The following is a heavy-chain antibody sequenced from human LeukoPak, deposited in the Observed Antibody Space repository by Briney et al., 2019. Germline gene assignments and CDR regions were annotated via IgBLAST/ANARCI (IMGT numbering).Heavy chain of an antibody. CDR2: IYTSGST. CDR3: AREDYDFWSRHAFDI. Sequence: SETLSLTCTVSGGSISSYYWSWIRQPPGKGLEWIGRIYTSGSTNYNPSLKSRVTISVDTSKNQFSLKLSSVTAADTAVYYCAREDYDFWSRHAFDIWGQGTMVTVSS. V-gene: IGHV4-4*08. CDR1: GGSISSYY. J-gene: IGHJ3*02. D-gene: IGHD3-3*01.